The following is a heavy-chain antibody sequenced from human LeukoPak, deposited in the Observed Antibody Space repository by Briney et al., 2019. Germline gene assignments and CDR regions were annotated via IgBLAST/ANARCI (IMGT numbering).Heavy chain of an antibody. Sequence: GASVTVSCKASGYTFTGYYMHWVRQAPGQGLEWMGWINPNSGGTYYAQKFQGRVTMTSDTSISTAYMELSRLTSYDTAVDYFARALYGGTSATFDYWGQGPLVTVSS. CDR2: INPNSGGT. J-gene: IGHJ4*02. CDR1: GYTFTGYY. V-gene: IGHV1-2*02. CDR3: ARALYGGTSATFDY. D-gene: IGHD4-23*01.